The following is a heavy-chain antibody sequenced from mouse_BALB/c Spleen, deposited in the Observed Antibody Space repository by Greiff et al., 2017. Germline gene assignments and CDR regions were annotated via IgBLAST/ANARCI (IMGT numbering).Heavy chain of an antibody. D-gene: IGHD2-10*02. V-gene: IGHV1-80*01. J-gene: IGHJ4*01. CDR1: GYAFSSYW. CDR3: TRWKYGNYGAMDY. Sequence: VQLQQSGAELVRPGSSVKISCTASGYAFSSYWMNWVKQRPGQGLAWIGQIYPGDGDTNYNGKFKGKATLTADKSSSTAYMQLSSLTSEDSAVYYCTRWKYGNYGAMDYWGQGTSVTVSS. CDR2: IYPGDGDT.